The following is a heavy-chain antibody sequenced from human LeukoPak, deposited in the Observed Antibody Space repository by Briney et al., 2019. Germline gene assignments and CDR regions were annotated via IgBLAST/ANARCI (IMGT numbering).Heavy chain of an antibody. CDR2: ISGSGGST. V-gene: IGHV3-23*01. CDR3: AKLGVNQGSY. Sequence: GSLRLSCAASGFTFSSYAMSWVRQAPGKGLEWVSTISGSGGSTYYADSVKGRFTISRDNSKSTLYLQMNSLRAEDTAVYYCAKLGVNQGSYWGQGTLVTVSS. D-gene: IGHD2-8*01. J-gene: IGHJ4*02. CDR1: GFTFSSYA.